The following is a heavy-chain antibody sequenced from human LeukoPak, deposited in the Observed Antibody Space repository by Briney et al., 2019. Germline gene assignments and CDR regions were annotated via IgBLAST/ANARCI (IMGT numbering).Heavy chain of an antibody. CDR2: ISYIGST. CDR1: ADSFSSHY. V-gene: IGHV4-59*11. Sequence: SETLSLTCAVSADSFSSHYWTWIRQSPGKGLEWIGYISYIGSTNYNPSLKSRVTISIDTSKNQFSPKLRSVTAADTAVYYCARDLVTVTKGFDIWGQGTMVSVSS. CDR3: ARDLVTVTKGFDI. J-gene: IGHJ3*02. D-gene: IGHD4-17*01.